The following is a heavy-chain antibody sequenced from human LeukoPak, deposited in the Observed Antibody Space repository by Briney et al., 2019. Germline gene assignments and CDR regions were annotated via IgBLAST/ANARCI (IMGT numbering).Heavy chain of an antibody. CDR3: TRDLGAYSYGLGFDY. J-gene: IGHJ4*02. Sequence: GGSLRLSCTASGFTFGDYAMSWVRQAPGKGLEWVGFIRSKAYGGTTEYAASVKGRFTISRDDSKSIAYLQMNSLKTEDTAVYYCTRDLGAYSYGLGFDYWGQGTLVTVSS. CDR2: IRSKAYGGTT. V-gene: IGHV3-49*04. D-gene: IGHD5-18*01. CDR1: GFTFGDYA.